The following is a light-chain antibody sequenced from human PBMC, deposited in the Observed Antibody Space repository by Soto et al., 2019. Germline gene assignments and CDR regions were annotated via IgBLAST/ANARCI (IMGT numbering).Light chain of an antibody. CDR3: SSYTGSNTLT. CDR2: EVT. CDR1: SSYVGGYNF. Sequence: QSVLTQPASVSGSPGQSITISCTGTSSYVGGYNFVSWYHQHPGKAPKLLIYEVTTRPSGVSSRFSASKSGNTASLTISDLLADDEGDYYCSSYTGSNTLTFGGGTKLTVL. V-gene: IGLV2-14*01. J-gene: IGLJ2*01.